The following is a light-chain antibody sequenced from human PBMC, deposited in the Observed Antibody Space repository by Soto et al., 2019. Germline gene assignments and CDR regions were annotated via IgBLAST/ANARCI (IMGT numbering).Light chain of an antibody. V-gene: IGKV4-1*01. CDR1: QSVFYSSNNKNY. CDR3: QQYYSLPLT. Sequence: DIVMTQSPESLAVSLGERATINCKSSQSVFYSSNNKNYLTWYQQKPGQPPKLLIYWASTRESGVPDRFSGSGSETDFTLTISSLQAEGVAVYYCQQYYSLPLTFGGGTKVEIK. CDR2: WAS. J-gene: IGKJ4*01.